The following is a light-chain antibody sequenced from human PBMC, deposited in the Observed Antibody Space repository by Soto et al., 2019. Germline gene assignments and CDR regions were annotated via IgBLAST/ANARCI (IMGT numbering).Light chain of an antibody. CDR1: QSISSY. V-gene: IGKV1-39*01. Sequence: DIQMTQSPSSLSASVGDRVNLTCRSSQSISSYLNWYQKKAGKDPNLLMYAASSLQSGVPARFSGSGSGTDFNLTISSLQTEECATYECQQLNNYPRTGGQRTQVAIK. CDR2: AAS. J-gene: IGKJ1*01. CDR3: QQLNNYPRT.